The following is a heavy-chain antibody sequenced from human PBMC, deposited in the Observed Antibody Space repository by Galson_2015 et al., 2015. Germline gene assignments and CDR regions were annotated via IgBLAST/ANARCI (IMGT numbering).Heavy chain of an antibody. J-gene: IGHJ5*02. D-gene: IGHD3-10*01. CDR1: GGSFSNYY. Sequence: ETLSLTCSVSGGSFSNYYWSWIRQPPGKGLEWLGHISNSGTSNYNPSLKSRATISLDTSKNQFSLKLSSVTAADTAVYFCAGFYGSGSHTWFDPWGQGTLVTVPS. V-gene: IGHV4-4*08. CDR2: ISNSGTS. CDR3: AGFYGSGSHTWFDP.